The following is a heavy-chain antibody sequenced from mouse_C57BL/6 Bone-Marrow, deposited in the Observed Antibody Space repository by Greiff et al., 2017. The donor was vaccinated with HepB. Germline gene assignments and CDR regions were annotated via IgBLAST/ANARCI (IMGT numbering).Heavy chain of an antibody. J-gene: IGHJ4*01. D-gene: IGHD2-2*01. CDR2: IWSGGST. V-gene: IGHV2-2*01. Sequence: QVQLKESGPGLVQPSQSLSITCTVSGFSLTSYGVHWVRQSPGKGLEWLGVIWSGGSTDYNAAFISRLSISKDNSKSQVFFKMNSLQADDTAIYYCARYGYDGGNYAMDYWGQGTSVTVSS. CDR1: GFSLTSYG. CDR3: ARYGYDGGNYAMDY.